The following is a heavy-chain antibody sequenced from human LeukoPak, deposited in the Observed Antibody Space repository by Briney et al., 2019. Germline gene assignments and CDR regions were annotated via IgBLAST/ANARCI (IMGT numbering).Heavy chain of an antibody. CDR3: ARAASYGMDV. CDR2: IYYSGST. Sequence: PSETLSLTCTVSGGSISSYYWSWIRQPPGKGLEWIGYIYYSGSTNYNPSLKSRVTISVDTSKNQFSLKLSSVTAADTAVYYRARAASYGMDVWGQGTTVTVSS. V-gene: IGHV4-59*01. CDR1: GGSISSYY. D-gene: IGHD6-25*01. J-gene: IGHJ6*02.